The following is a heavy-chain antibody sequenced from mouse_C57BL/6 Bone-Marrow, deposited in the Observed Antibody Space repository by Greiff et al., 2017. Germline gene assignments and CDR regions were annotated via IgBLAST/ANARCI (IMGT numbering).Heavy chain of an antibody. CDR2: IHPNSGST. CDR1: GYTFTSYW. Sequence: QVHVKQPGAELVKPGASVKLSCKASGYTFTSYWMHWVKQRPGQGLEWIGMIHPNSGSTNYNEKFKSKATLTVDKSSSTAYMQLSSLTSEDSAVYYCARGGYDEGFDYWGQGTTLTVSS. D-gene: IGHD2-2*01. V-gene: IGHV1-64*01. J-gene: IGHJ2*01. CDR3: ARGGYDEGFDY.